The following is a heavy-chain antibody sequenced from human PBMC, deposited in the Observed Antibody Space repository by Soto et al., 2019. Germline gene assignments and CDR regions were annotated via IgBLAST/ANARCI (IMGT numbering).Heavy chain of an antibody. CDR3: AREAYDSSGYTDY. V-gene: IGHV4-61*01. CDR1: GGSVSSGSYY. Sequence: QVQLQESGPGLVKPSETLSLTCTVSGGSVSSGSYYWSWIRQPPGKGLEWIGYIYYSGSTNYNPSLKSRVTISVDTSKNQFSLKLSSVTAADTAVYYCAREAYDSSGYTDYWGQGTLVTVSS. J-gene: IGHJ4*02. CDR2: IYYSGST. D-gene: IGHD3-22*01.